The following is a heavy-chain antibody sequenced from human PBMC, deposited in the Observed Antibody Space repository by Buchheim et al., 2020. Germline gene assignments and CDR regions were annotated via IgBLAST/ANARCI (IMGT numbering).Heavy chain of an antibody. J-gene: IGHJ4*02. D-gene: IGHD3-10*01. CDR2: MNPNSGNT. V-gene: IGHV1-8*01. CDR1: GYTFTRYD. Sequence: QVQLVQSGAEVKKPGASVKVSCKASGYTFTRYDINCVRQATGQGREWMGWMNPNSGNTGYAQKFQGRINLTRNPSVSTAYMELSSLRSEDTAVYYCARGPYYYGSGSYYPPFDYWGQGTL. CDR3: ARGPYYYGSGSYYPPFDY.